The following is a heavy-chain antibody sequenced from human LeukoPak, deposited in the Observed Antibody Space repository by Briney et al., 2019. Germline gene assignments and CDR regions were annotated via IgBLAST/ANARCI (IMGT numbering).Heavy chain of an antibody. CDR3: ATRPDIASTGPGWFDP. V-gene: IGHV4-34*01. CDR2: INHNGST. Sequence: SETLSLTCAVYGGSFSGYYWSWIRQPPGKGLEWIGEINHNGSTNYNSSLKSRVTISVDTSKNQFSLTLSSVTAADTAVYYCATRPDIASTGPGWFDPWGQGTLVTVSS. D-gene: IGHD6-13*01. CDR1: GGSFSGYY. J-gene: IGHJ5*02.